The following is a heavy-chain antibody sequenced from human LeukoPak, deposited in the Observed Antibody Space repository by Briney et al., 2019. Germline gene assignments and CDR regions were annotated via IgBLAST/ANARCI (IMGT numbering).Heavy chain of an antibody. D-gene: IGHD2-2*02. V-gene: IGHV4-39*07. CDR3: ARALEDIVLVPAAIFHYYYMDV. CDR1: GGSISSSSYY. Sequence: SETLSLTCTVSGGSISSSSYYWGWIRQPPGKGLEWIGSIYYSGSTYYNPSLKSRVTISVDTSKNQFSLKLSSVTAADTAVYYCARALEDIVLVPAAIFHYYYMDVWGKGTTVTVSS. J-gene: IGHJ6*03. CDR2: IYYSGST.